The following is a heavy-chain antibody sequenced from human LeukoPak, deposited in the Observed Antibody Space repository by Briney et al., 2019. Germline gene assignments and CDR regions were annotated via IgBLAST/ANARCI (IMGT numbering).Heavy chain of an antibody. D-gene: IGHD6-13*01. CDR3: ARASSSLFDY. J-gene: IGHJ4*02. Sequence: GGSLRLSCAASGFTFSSYRMNWVRQAPGKGLEWVSSISSSSSYIYYADSVKGRFTISRDNAKNSLYLQMNSLRAEDTAVYYCARASSSLFDYWGQGTLVTVSS. CDR1: GFTFSSYR. V-gene: IGHV3-21*01. CDR2: ISSSSSYI.